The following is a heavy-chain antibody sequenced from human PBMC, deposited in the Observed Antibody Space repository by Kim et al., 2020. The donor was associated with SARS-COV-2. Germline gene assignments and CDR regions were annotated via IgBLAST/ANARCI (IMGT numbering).Heavy chain of an antibody. V-gene: IGHV3-53*01. J-gene: IGHJ4*02. CDR2: IYSGGST. Sequence: GGSLRLSCAASGFTVSSNYMSWVRQAPGKGLEWVSVIYSGGSTYYADSVKGRFTISRDNSKNTLYLQMNSLRAEDTAVYYCAREGYQGGIVATTPFDYWGQGTLVTVSS. D-gene: IGHD5-12*01. CDR3: AREGYQGGIVATTPFDY. CDR1: GFTVSSNY.